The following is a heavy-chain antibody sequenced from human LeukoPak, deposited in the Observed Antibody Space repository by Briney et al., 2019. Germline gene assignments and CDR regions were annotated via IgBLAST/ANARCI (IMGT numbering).Heavy chain of an antibody. V-gene: IGHV4-59*08. J-gene: IGHJ4*02. Sequence: SETLSLTCTVSGGSISSYYWSWIRQPPGKGLEWIGYIYYSGSTNYNPSLKSRVTISVDTSKNQFSLKLSSVTAADTAVYYCARNSSGNYFDYWGQGTLVTVSS. CDR1: GGSISSYY. D-gene: IGHD1-26*01. CDR2: IYYSGST. CDR3: ARNSSGNYFDY.